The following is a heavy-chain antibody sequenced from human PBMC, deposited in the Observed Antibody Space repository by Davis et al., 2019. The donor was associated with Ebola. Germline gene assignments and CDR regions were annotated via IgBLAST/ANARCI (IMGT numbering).Heavy chain of an antibody. CDR1: GFTFSGSA. CDR2: IRSKANSYAT. CDR3: TGTIVGATRVDY. J-gene: IGHJ4*02. Sequence: GESLKISCAASGFTFSGSAMHWVRQASGKGLERVGRIRSKANSYATAYAASVKGRFTISRDDSKNTAYLQMNSLKTEDTAVYYCTGTIVGATRVDYWGQGTLVTVSS. V-gene: IGHV3-73*01. D-gene: IGHD1-26*01.